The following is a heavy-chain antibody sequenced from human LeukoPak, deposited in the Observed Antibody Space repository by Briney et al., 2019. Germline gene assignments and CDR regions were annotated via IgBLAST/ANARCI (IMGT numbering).Heavy chain of an antibody. D-gene: IGHD4-17*01. Sequence: GGFLRLSCAASGFTFSSYSMNWVRQAPGKGLEWVSSISSSSSYIYYADSVKGRFTISRDNAKNSLYLQMNSLGAEDTAVYYCARVTVATVTTNEFDYWGQGTLVTVSS. V-gene: IGHV3-21*01. CDR3: ARVTVATVTTNEFDY. J-gene: IGHJ4*02. CDR2: ISSSSSYI. CDR1: GFTFSSYS.